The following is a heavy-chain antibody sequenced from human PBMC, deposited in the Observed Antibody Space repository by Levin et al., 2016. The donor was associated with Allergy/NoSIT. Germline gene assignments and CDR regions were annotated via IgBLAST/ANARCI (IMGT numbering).Heavy chain of an antibody. CDR3: AKDYRSGYDLDYYYGMDV. J-gene: IGHJ6*02. Sequence: GGSLRLSCAASGFTFSSYGMSWVRQAPGKGLEWVSVISGSGGRTYYADSVKGRFTISRDNSKNTLYLQMNSLRAEDTALYYCAKDYRSGYDLDYYYGMDVWGQGTTVTVSS. V-gene: IGHV3-23*01. CDR1: GFTFSSYG. CDR2: ISGSGGRT. D-gene: IGHD5-12*01.